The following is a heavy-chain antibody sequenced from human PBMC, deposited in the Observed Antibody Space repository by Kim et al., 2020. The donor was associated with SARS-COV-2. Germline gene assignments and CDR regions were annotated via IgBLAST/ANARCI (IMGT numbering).Heavy chain of an antibody. D-gene: IGHD6-19*01. J-gene: IGHJ4*02. V-gene: IGHV3-43*01. CDR3: AKDLGYSSVGY. Sequence: TYYADSVKGRFTISRDNSKNSLYLQMNSLRTEDTALYYCAKDLGYSSVGYWGQGTLVTVSS. CDR2: T.